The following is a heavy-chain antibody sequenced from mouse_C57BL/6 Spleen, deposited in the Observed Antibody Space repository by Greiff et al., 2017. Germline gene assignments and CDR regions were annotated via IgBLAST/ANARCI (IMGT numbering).Heavy chain of an antibody. J-gene: IGHJ3*01. CDR1: GFSLTSYG. CDR2: IWGVGST. Sequence: VKVVESGPGLVAPSQSLSITCTVSGFSLTSYGVDWVRQSPGKGLEWLGVIWGVGSTNYNSALKSRLSIIKDNSKSQVFLKMNSLQTDDAAMYYCASLFRGFAYWGQGTLVTVSA. CDR3: ASLFRGFAY. V-gene: IGHV2-6*01.